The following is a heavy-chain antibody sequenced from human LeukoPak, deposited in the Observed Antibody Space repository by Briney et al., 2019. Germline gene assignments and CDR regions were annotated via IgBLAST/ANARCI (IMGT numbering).Heavy chain of an antibody. CDR1: GFTFSSYD. CDR2: IWYDGSNK. CDR3: ARMEYSSGWGIDY. D-gene: IGHD6-19*01. V-gene: IGHV3-33*01. Sequence: PGRSLRLSCAASGFTFSSYDMHWVRQAPGKGLEWVTVIWYDGSNKYYADSVKGRFTISRDNSKNTLYLQMNSLRAEDTAVYYCARMEYSSGWGIDYWGQGTLVTVSS. J-gene: IGHJ4*02.